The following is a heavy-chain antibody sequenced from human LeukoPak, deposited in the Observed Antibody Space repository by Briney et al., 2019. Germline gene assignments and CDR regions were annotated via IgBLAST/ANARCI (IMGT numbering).Heavy chain of an antibody. Sequence: GESLQISCQASGYNFANYWIGWVRQMPGKGLEWMGIMYPGDSDTRYSPSFQGQVTISADKSITTVYLQWSSLKASDTAMYYCARHGYAIDYWGQGTLVTVSS. CDR3: ARHGYAIDY. CDR1: GYNFANYW. J-gene: IGHJ4*02. D-gene: IGHD3-16*01. CDR2: MYPGDSDT. V-gene: IGHV5-51*01.